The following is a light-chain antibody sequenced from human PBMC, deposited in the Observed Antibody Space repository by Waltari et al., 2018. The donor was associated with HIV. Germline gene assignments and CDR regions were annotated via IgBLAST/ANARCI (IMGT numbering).Light chain of an antibody. J-gene: IGKJ4*01. CDR3: QQSYSTLALS. CDR2: AAS. V-gene: IGKV1-39*01. Sequence: DIQMTQSPSSLSASVGDRVTITCRASQSINNFLNWYKQKPGKAPKLIISAASNLQSGVPSRFSGSGSGTDFTLTINSLQPEDFATYYCQQSYSTLALSFGGGTKVEIK. CDR1: QSINNF.